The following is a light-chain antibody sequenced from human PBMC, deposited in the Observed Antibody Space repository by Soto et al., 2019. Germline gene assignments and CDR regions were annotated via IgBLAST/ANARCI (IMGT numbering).Light chain of an antibody. Sequence: QSVLTQPRSVSGSPGQSVSISCTGTSSDVGAYKYISWYQQRPGTAPKLMIYDVSKRPSGVPDRFSGSKSGNTASLTISGLPAEDGADYYCCSYAGSYIYVFGTGTKVTVL. J-gene: IGLJ1*01. CDR2: DVS. CDR1: SSDVGAYKY. CDR3: CSYAGSYIYV. V-gene: IGLV2-11*01.